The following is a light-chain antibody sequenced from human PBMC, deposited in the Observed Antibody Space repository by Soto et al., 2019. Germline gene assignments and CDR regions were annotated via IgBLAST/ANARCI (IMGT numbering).Light chain of an antibody. CDR2: EVN. CDR3: SSYAGSNNFGV. Sequence: QSALTQPASVSGSPGQSITISCTGTSSDVGGYNYVSWYQQHPGKAPKLMIYEVNKRPSGVPDRFSGSKSGNTASLTVSGLQAEDEAYYYCSSYAGSNNFGVFGTGTKLTVL. CDR1: SSDVGGYNY. J-gene: IGLJ1*01. V-gene: IGLV2-8*01.